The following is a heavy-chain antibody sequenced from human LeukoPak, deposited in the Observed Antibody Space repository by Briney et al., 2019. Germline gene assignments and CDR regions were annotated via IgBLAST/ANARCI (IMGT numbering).Heavy chain of an antibody. Sequence: PGGSLRLSCAASGFSFDDYAMHWVRQVPGKGLEWVSGIGWNSATIDYADSVKGRFTISRDSAKNSLYLQMDSLRAEDTAVYYCARVDYGDYAGEDYWGQGTLVTVSS. CDR2: IGWNSATI. J-gene: IGHJ4*02. CDR1: GFSFDDYA. V-gene: IGHV3-9*01. D-gene: IGHD4-17*01. CDR3: ARVDYGDYAGEDY.